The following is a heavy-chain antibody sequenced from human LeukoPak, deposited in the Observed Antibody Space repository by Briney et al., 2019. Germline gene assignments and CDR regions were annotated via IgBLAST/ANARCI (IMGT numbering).Heavy chain of an antibody. CDR2: IYYSGST. V-gene: IGHV4-59*01. CDR3: ARDGYDYGDYFDF. D-gene: IGHD4-17*01. J-gene: IGHJ4*02. CDR1: GGSISSYY. Sequence: PSETLSLTCTVSGGSISSYYWSWIRQPPGKGLEWIGYIYYSGSTNCNPSLKSRVTMSVDTSKRQFSLKLTSVTAADTAVYYCARDGYDYGDYFDFWGQGTLVTVSS.